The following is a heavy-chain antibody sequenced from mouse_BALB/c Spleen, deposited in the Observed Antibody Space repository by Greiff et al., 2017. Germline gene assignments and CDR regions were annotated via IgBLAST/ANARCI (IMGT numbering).Heavy chain of an antibody. Sequence: QVQLQQSGPELVRPGVSVKISCKGSSYTFTDYAMHWVKQSHAKSLEWIGVISTYYGNTNYNQKFKGKATMTVDKPSSTAYMELARLTSEDSAVYYCAREGLYYGSSYWYFDVWGAGTTVTVSS. V-gene: IGHV1-67*01. CDR3: AREGLYYGSSYWYFDV. CDR2: ISTYYGNT. J-gene: IGHJ1*01. D-gene: IGHD1-1*01. CDR1: SYTFTDYA.